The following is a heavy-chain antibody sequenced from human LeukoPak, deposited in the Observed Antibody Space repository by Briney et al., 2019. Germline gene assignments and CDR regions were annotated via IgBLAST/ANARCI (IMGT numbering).Heavy chain of an antibody. CDR3: ATVGGSSSWYTY. V-gene: IGHV1-24*01. D-gene: IGHD6-13*01. Sequence: ASVKVSCKVSGYTLTELSMHWVRQAPGKGLEWMGGFDPEDGETIYAQKFQGRVTMTEDTSTDTAYMELSSLRSGDTAVYYCATVGGSSSWYTYWGQGTLVTVSS. CDR1: GYTLTELS. J-gene: IGHJ4*02. CDR2: FDPEDGET.